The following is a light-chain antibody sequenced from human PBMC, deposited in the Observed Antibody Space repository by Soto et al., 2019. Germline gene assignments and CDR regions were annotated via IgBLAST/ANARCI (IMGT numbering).Light chain of an antibody. J-gene: IGKJ2*01. CDR3: LQHHTSPYT. CDR2: AAS. Sequence: DIQMTQSPSSLSASVGDRVTITCRASQGIRNELGWYQQKPGKAPKRLIYAASSLQSGVPSRFSGSGPGTEFTLTISSLQPEDFATYYCLQHHTSPYTFAQGTKVEIK. CDR1: QGIRNE. V-gene: IGKV1-17*01.